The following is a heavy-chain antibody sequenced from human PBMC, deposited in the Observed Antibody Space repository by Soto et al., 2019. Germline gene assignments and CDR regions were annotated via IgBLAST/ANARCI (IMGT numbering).Heavy chain of an antibody. V-gene: IGHV4-59*01. CDR1: GGSISSYY. CDR3: ARDLGVGRGYSYGYGGDWFDP. D-gene: IGHD5-18*01. Sequence: QVQLQESGPGLVKPSETLSLTCTVSGGSISSYYWSWIRQPPGKGLEWIGYIYYSGSTNYNPSLKSRVTISVDTSKNQFSLKLSSVTAADTAVYYCARDLGVGRGYSYGYGGDWFDPWGQGTLVTVSS. J-gene: IGHJ5*02. CDR2: IYYSGST.